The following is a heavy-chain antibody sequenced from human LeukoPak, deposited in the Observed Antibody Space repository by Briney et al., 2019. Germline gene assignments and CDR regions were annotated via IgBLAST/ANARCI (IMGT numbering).Heavy chain of an antibody. V-gene: IGHV4-59*08. D-gene: IGHD6-13*01. J-gene: IGHJ3*02. CDR2: IYYRGSN. Sequence: SETLSLTCTASGGSINISYWSWVRQPPGKGLEWVGYIYYRGSNNYNPSLKSRVTISVDTSKNQYSLKLSSVTAADTAVYYCARSGVFTGYDAFDIWGQGTRVTVSS. CDR1: GGSINISY. CDR3: ARSGVFTGYDAFDI.